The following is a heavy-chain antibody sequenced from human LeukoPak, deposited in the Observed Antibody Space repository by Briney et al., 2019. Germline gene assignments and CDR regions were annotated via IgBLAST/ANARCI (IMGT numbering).Heavy chain of an antibody. J-gene: IGHJ4*02. CDR1: GAPLHELI. V-gene: IGHV1-24*01. CDR3: AAGGIYSLLDY. CDR2: FDPGAGEI. D-gene: IGHD3-10*01. Sequence: APVKVSCKVSGAPLHELIMHRVRPAPGKGVEWMGGFDPGAGEILYAQQFQGRVTMTEDTSTDTAYMELTSLRSEDSGVYFCAAGGIYSLLDYWGQGTLVTVSS.